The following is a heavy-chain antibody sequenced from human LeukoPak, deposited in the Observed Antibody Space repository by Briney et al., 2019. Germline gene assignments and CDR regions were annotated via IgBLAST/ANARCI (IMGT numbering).Heavy chain of an antibody. CDR3: AKDRIQVWIPDGMDV. V-gene: IGHV3-30*18. Sequence: PGRSLRLSCAASGFTFSSYGMHWVRQAPGKGLEWVAVISYDGSSKYYADSVKGRFTISRDNSKNTLYLQMNSLRVEDTAVYYCAKDRIQVWIPDGMDVWGQGTTVTVSS. CDR1: GFTFSSYG. CDR2: ISYDGSSK. J-gene: IGHJ6*02. D-gene: IGHD5-18*01.